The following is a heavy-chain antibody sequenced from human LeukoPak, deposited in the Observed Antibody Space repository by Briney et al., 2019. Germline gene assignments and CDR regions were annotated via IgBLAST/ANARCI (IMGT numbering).Heavy chain of an antibody. CDR1: GFTFSSSA. Sequence: GGSLRLSCAASGFTFSSSAMSRVRQAPGKGLEWVSAISNNGGYTYYADSVQGRFTISRDNSKSTLCLQMNSLRAEDTAVYYCAKQLGYCSDGSCYFPYWGQGTLVSVSS. J-gene: IGHJ4*02. CDR3: AKQLGYCSDGSCYFPY. D-gene: IGHD2-15*01. CDR2: ISNNGGYT. V-gene: IGHV3-23*01.